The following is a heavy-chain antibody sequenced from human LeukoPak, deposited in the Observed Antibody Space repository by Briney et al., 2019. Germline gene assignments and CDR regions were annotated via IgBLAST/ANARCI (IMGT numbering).Heavy chain of an antibody. J-gene: IGHJ3*02. Sequence: PSETLSLTCTVSGGSISSSSYYWGWIRQPPGKGLEWIGSIYYSGSSYYNPPLKSRVTISVDTSKNLFSLKLSSVTAADTAVYYCARLGVTFDIWGQGTMVTVSS. CDR1: GGSISSSSYY. D-gene: IGHD3-3*01. CDR2: IYYSGSS. V-gene: IGHV4-39*01. CDR3: ARLGVTFDI.